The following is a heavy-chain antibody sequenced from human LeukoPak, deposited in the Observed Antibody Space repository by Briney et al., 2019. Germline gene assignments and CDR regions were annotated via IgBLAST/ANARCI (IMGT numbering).Heavy chain of an antibody. CDR3: ARGATPRGSSWIQLGYWYFDL. J-gene: IGHJ2*01. V-gene: IGHV4-59*01. Sequence: SETLSLTCTVSGGSISSYYWSWIRQPPGKGLEWIGYIYYSGSTNYNPSLKSRVTISVDTSKNQFSLKLSSVTAADTAVYYCARGATPRGSSWIQLGYWYFDLWGRGTLVTASS. CDR1: GGSISSYY. D-gene: IGHD5-18*01. CDR2: IYYSGST.